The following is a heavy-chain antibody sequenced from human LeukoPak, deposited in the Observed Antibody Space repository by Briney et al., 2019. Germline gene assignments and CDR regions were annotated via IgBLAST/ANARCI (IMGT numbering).Heavy chain of an antibody. J-gene: IGHJ1*01. CDR1: GYTLTELS. CDR2: FDPEDGET. D-gene: IGHD4-11*01. CDR3: ATRLTTVTITGYFQH. V-gene: IGHV1-24*01. Sequence: ASVKVSCKVSGYTLTELSMHWVRQPPGKGLEWMGGFDPEDGETIYAQTFQGRVTMTEDTSTDTAYMELSSLRSEHTAVYYCATRLTTVTITGYFQHWGQGTLVTVSS.